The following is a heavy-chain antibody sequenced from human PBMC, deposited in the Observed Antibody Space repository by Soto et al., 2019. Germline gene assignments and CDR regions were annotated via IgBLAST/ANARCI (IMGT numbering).Heavy chain of an antibody. CDR3: AKAGLNDFWIQSSTFDY. V-gene: IGHV3-23*01. CDR2: ISGSGGST. CDR1: GFTFSSYA. Sequence: GGSLRLSCAASGFTFSSYAMSWVRQAPGKGLEWVSAISGSGGSTYYADSVKGRFTISRDNSKNTLYLQMNSLRAEDTAVYYCAKAGLNDFWIQSSTFDYWGQGTLVTVSS. J-gene: IGHJ4*02. D-gene: IGHD3-3*01.